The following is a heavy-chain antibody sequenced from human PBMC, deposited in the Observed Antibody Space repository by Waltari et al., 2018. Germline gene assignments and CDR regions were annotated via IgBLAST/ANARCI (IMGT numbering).Heavy chain of an antibody. J-gene: IGHJ3*02. CDR3: ARMITFGGVIVIGGVGAFDI. D-gene: IGHD3-16*02. CDR2: IYTSGST. CDR1: GGSISSGSYY. Sequence: QLQLQESGPGLVKPSQTLSLTCTVSGGSISSGSYYWSWIRQPAGKGLEGIGYIYTSGSTNYNPSLKSRVTISVDTSKNQFSLKLSSVTAADTAVYYCARMITFGGVIVIGGVGAFDIWGQGTMVTVSS. V-gene: IGHV4-61*09.